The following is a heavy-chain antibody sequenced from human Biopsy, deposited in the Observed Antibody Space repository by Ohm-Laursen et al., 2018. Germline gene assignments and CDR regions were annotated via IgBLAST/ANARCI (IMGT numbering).Heavy chain of an antibody. J-gene: IGHJ4*02. CDR1: GGLNSNYY. Sequence: GTLSLTCSVSGGLNSNYYWSWIRQSAGKGLEWIGRLYTSGDTNYKPSLKSRVSVSEDTSRRQFSLRLTSVTAADTAVYYCATGPKRLTGTSYFESWGRGILVTVSS. D-gene: IGHD1-7*01. CDR3: ATGPKRLTGTSYFES. CDR2: LYTSGDT. V-gene: IGHV4-4*07.